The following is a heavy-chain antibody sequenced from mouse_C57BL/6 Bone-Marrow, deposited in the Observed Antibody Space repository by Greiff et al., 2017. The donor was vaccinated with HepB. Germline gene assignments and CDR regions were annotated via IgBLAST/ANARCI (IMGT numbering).Heavy chain of an antibody. CDR3: ARFYGSSYHYFDY. D-gene: IGHD1-1*01. V-gene: IGHV1-26*01. CDR1: GYTFTDYY. J-gene: IGHJ2*01. Sequence: EVKLQQSGPELVKPGASVKISCKASGYTFTDYYMNWVKQSHGKSLEWIGDINPNNGGTSYNQKFKGKATLTVDKSSSTAYMELRSLTSEDSAVYYCARFYGSSYHYFDYWGQGTTLTVSS. CDR2: INPNNGGT.